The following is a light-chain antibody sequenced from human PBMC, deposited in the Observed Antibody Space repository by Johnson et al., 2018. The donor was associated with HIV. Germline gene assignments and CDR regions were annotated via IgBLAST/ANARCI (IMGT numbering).Light chain of an antibody. V-gene: IGLV1-51*01. J-gene: IGLJ1*01. CDR3: GTWDSSLSAGRYV. CDR2: DNN. CDR1: SSNIGNNY. Sequence: HSVLTQPPSVSAAPGQKVTISCSGSSSNIGNNYVSWYQQLPGTAPKLLIYDNNKRPSGIPDRFSGSKSGTSATLGITGLQTGDEADYYCGTWDSSLSAGRYVFGTATKVTVL.